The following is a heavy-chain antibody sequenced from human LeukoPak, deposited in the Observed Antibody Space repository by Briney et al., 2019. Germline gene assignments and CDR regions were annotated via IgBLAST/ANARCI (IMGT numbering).Heavy chain of an antibody. D-gene: IGHD3-3*01. CDR3: ARGPSYDFWSGYYNALDY. Sequence: SETLSLTCTVSGVSISSGGYYWSWIRQHPGKGLEWIGYIYYSGSTYYNPSLKSRVTISVDTSKNQFSLKLGSVTAADTAVYYCARGPSYDFWSGYYNALDYWGQGTLVTVSS. CDR2: IYYSGST. V-gene: IGHV4-31*03. CDR1: GVSISSGGYY. J-gene: IGHJ4*02.